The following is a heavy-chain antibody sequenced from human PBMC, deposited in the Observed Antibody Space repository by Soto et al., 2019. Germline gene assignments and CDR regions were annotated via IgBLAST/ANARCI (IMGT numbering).Heavy chain of an antibody. Sequence: ASVKVSCKVSGYTLTELSMHWVRQAPGKGLEWMGGFDPEDGETIYAQKFQGRVTMTEDTSTDTAYMELSSLRSEDTAVYYCATDPLEYGAFDIWGQGTRVTVSS. J-gene: IGHJ3*02. CDR1: GYTLTELS. D-gene: IGHD4-17*01. CDR3: ATDPLEYGAFDI. V-gene: IGHV1-24*01. CDR2: FDPEDGET.